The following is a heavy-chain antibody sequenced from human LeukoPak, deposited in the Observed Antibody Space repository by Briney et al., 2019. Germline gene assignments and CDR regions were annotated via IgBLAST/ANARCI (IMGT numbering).Heavy chain of an antibody. CDR1: GYTFTMYD. CDR2: MNPNSGNT. D-gene: IGHD2-8*02. V-gene: IGHV1-8*03. CDR3: ARGLVPDY. Sequence: GASVKVSCKASGYTFTMYDINWVRQATGQGLEWMGWMNPNSGNTGYAQKFQGRVTITRNTSIGTAYMELSSLCSEDTAVYYCARGLVPDYWGQGNLVTVSS. J-gene: IGHJ4*02.